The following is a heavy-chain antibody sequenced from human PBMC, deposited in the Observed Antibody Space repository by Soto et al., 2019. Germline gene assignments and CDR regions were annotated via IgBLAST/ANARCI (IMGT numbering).Heavy chain of an antibody. Sequence: GGSLRLSCAASGFTFSSYAMSWVRQAPGKGLEWVSAISGSGGSTYYADSVKGRFTISRDNSKNTLYLQMNSLRAEDTAVYYCAKGLGSGYGDYYHYYGMDVWGQGTTVTVSS. CDR3: AKGLGSGYGDYYHYYGMDV. CDR2: ISGSGGST. V-gene: IGHV3-23*01. D-gene: IGHD4-17*01. CDR1: GFTFSSYA. J-gene: IGHJ6*02.